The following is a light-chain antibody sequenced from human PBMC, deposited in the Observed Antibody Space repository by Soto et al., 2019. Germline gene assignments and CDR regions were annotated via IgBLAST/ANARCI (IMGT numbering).Light chain of an antibody. V-gene: IGKV3-15*01. CDR3: QQYNNWPPIT. J-gene: IGKJ5*01. Sequence: EIVLTQYPGTLSLSPGERATLSCRARQSVSSSYLAWYQQKPGQAPSLLIYGASTRATGIPARFSGSGSGTEFTLTISSLQSEDFAVYYCQQYNNWPPITFGQGTRLEI. CDR2: GAS. CDR1: QSVSSSY.